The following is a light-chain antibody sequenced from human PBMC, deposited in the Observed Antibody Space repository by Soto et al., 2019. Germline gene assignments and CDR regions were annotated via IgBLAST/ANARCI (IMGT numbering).Light chain of an antibody. CDR1: QTISSW. CDR2: KAS. V-gene: IGKV1-5*03. Sequence: IQMTHSPSTLSGSVVDRVTITFRASQTISSWLAWYQQKPGKAPKLLIYKASTLKSGVPSRFSGSGSGTEFILTISSLQPDDFATYYCQHYNSYSEAFGQGTKVDIK. J-gene: IGKJ1*01. CDR3: QHYNSYSEA.